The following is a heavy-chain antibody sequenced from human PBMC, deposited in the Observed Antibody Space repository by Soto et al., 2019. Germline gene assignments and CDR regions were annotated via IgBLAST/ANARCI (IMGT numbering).Heavy chain of an antibody. CDR2: ISGSGGST. D-gene: IGHD5-12*01. V-gene: IGHV3-23*01. J-gene: IGHJ6*02. Sequence: GGSLRLSCAASGFTFSSYAMSWVRQAPGKGLEWVSAISGSGGSTYYADSVKGRFTISRDNSKNTLYLQMNSLRAEDTAVYYCANVDSLYYYYYGMDVWGQGTTVTVSS. CDR1: GFTFSSYA. CDR3: ANVDSLYYYYYGMDV.